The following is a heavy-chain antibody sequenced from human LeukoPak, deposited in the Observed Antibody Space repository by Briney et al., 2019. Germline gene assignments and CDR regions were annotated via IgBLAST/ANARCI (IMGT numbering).Heavy chain of an antibody. D-gene: IGHD3-22*01. CDR2: IYYSGST. Sequence: SVTLSLTCTVSGGSISSYYWSWIRQPPGKGLEWIGYIYYSGSTNYNTSLKSRVTISVDTSKNQFSLKLSSVTAADTAVYYCARSYYYDSSGYYDYWGQGTLVTVSS. J-gene: IGHJ4*02. V-gene: IGHV4-59*08. CDR1: GGSISSYY. CDR3: ARSYYYDSSGYYDY.